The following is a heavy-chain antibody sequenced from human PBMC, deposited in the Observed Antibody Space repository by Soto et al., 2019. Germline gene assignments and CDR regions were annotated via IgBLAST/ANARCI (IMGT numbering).Heavy chain of an antibody. Sequence: EVQLVESGGGLVQPGGSLRLSCAASGFTFSSYSMNWVRQAPGKGLEWVSYISSSSSTIYYADSVKGRFTISRDNAKNSLYLRMNILRAEDTAVYYCARGPRTCYYGSGSYQFDYWGQGTLVTVSS. CDR1: GFTFSSYS. V-gene: IGHV3-48*01. D-gene: IGHD3-10*01. J-gene: IGHJ4*02. CDR2: ISSSSSTI. CDR3: ARGPRTCYYGSGSYQFDY.